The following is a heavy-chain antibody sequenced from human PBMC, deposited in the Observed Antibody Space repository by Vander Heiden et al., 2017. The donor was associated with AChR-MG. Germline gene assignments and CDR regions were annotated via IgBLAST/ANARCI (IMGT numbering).Heavy chain of an antibody. Sequence: QLQLQESGSGLVKPSQTLSLTCAVSGGSISSGGYYWSWIRQPPGKGLEWIGYIYQSGSTYYDPSLKSRVTISVDRSKNQFSLKLSSVTAADTAVYYCARGRNQDYGDYGALFDYWGQGTLVTVSS. V-gene: IGHV4-30-2*01. J-gene: IGHJ4*02. CDR2: IYQSGST. CDR1: GGSISSGGYY. D-gene: IGHD4-17*01. CDR3: ARGRNQDYGDYGALFDY.